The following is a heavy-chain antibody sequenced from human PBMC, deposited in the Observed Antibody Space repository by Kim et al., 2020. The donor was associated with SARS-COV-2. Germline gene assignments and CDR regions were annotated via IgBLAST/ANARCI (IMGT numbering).Heavy chain of an antibody. V-gene: IGHV1-8*01. Sequence: ASVKVSCKASGYTFTSYDINWVRQATGQGLEWMGWMNPNSGNTGYAQKFQGRVTMTRNTSISTAYMELSSLRSEDTAVYYCVVMVRGVIGMDVWGQGTTVTVSS. J-gene: IGHJ6*02. CDR1: GYTFTSYD. CDR2: MNPNSGNT. CDR3: VVMVRGVIGMDV. D-gene: IGHD3-10*01.